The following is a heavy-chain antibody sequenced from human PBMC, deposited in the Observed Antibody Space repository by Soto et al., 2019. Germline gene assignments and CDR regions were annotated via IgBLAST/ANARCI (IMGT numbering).Heavy chain of an antibody. Sequence: SETLSLTCTVSGGSLSGSYCSWIRKSPGKSLEWIASISYTGSTTHNPSLKGRVTLSVDTSKNQFSLSLTSVTPADTAAYYCATGGGWLHNSYIRGLYFDYWGQGVLVTVSS. V-gene: IGHV4-59*01. CDR1: GGSLSGSY. J-gene: IGHJ4*02. CDR2: ISYTGST. D-gene: IGHD3-3*02. CDR3: ATGGGWLHNSYIRGLYFDY.